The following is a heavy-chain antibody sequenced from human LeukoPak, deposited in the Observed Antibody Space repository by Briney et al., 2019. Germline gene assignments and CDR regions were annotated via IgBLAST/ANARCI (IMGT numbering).Heavy chain of an antibody. J-gene: IGHJ4*02. V-gene: IGHV3-30*18. CDR3: AKGTRRITMVRGVIGYFDY. CDR2: ISYDGSNK. D-gene: IGHD3-10*01. CDR1: GFTFSNYG. Sequence: GRSLRLSCAASGFTFSNYGMHWVRQAPGKGLEWVAVISYDGSNKYYADSVKGRFTISRDNSKNTLYLQMNSLRAEDTAVYYCAKGTRRITMVRGVIGYFDYWGQGTLVTVSS.